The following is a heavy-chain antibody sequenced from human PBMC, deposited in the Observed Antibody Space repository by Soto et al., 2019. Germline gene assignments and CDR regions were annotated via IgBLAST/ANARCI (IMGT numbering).Heavy chain of an antibody. CDR2: ISGSGGST. V-gene: IGHV3-23*01. D-gene: IGHD3-3*01. J-gene: IGHJ4*02. CDR3: AKGPFWSGYYQFDY. Sequence: GGSLRLSCAASEFTFSSYAMSWVRQAPGKGLEWVSAISGSGGSTYYADSVRGRFTISRDNSKNTLYLQMNSLRAEDTAVYYCAKGPFWSGYYQFDYWGQGTLVTVSS. CDR1: EFTFSSYA.